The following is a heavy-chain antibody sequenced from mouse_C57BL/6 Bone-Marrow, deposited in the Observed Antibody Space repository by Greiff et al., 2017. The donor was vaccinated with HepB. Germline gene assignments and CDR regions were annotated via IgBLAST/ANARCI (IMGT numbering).Heavy chain of an antibody. CDR2: IHPNSGST. D-gene: IGHD2-3*01. Sequence: QLQQPGAELVKPGASVKLSCKASGYTFTSYWMHWVKQRPGQGLEWIGMIHPNSGSTNYNEKFKSKATLTVDKSSSTAYMQLSSLTSEDSAVYYCARFGWLLRGGFAYWGQGTLVTVSA. CDR1: GYTFTSYW. CDR3: ARFGWLLRGGFAY. V-gene: IGHV1-64*01. J-gene: IGHJ3*01.